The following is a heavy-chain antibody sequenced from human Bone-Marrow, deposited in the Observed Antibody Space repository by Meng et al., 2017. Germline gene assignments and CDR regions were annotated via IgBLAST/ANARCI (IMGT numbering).Heavy chain of an antibody. CDR2: MNPNSGNT. D-gene: IGHD3-22*01. CDR1: GYTFTSYD. V-gene: IGHV1-8*01. Sequence: QVQRGQSGAEVKKPGAPVKVSCKASGYTFTSYDINWVRQATGQGLEWMGWMNPNSGNTGYAQKFQGRVTMTRNTSISTAYMELSSLRSEDTAVYYCARDLFNYYDSSGYYYRSDYWGQGTLVTVSS. CDR3: ARDLFNYYDSSGYYYRSDY. J-gene: IGHJ4*02.